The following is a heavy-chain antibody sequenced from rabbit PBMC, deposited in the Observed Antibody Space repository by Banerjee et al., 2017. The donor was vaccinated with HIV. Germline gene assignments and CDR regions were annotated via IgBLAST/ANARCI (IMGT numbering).Heavy chain of an antibody. CDR1: GFDFSGYYM. CDR2: IYVGSSGSA. D-gene: IGHD4-1*01. V-gene: IGHV1S45*01. Sequence: QEQLKETGGGLVQPGGSLTLSCKASGFDFSGYYMSWVRQAPGKGLEWIACIYVGSSGSAHYPSWVNGRFTISKTSSTTVTLQMTSLTAADTATYFCARPDWSSAWGADLWGQGTLVTVS. J-gene: IGHJ3*01. CDR3: ARPDWSSAWGADL.